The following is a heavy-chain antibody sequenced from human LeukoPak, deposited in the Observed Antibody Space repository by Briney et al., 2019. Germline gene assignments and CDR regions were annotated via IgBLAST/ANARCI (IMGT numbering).Heavy chain of an antibody. Sequence: QSGRSLRLSCAASGFTFSSYGMRWVRQAPGKGLEWVAVIWYDGSNKYYADSVKGRFTISRDNSKNTLYMQMNSLRAEDTAVYYCARDQSQSRFLEWLLSSPPAAGMDVWGQGTTVTVSS. CDR3: ARDQSQSRFLEWLLSSPPAAGMDV. CDR1: GFTFSSYG. V-gene: IGHV3-33*01. D-gene: IGHD3-3*01. CDR2: IWYDGSNK. J-gene: IGHJ6*02.